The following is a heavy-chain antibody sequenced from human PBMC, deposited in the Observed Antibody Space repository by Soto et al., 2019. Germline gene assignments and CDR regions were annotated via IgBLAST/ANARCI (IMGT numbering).Heavy chain of an antibody. Sequence: PGESLKISCESSGYTFANYWIGWVRQVPGKGLEWVAIIYPSDSRTIYSPSFRGQVTISADAAVNTAFLQWNSLKASDTAMYYCARQISYICDFWGQGTLVTVSS. CDR2: IYPSDSRT. CDR1: GYTFANYW. J-gene: IGHJ4*02. CDR3: ARQISYICDF. V-gene: IGHV5-51*01. D-gene: IGHD1-26*01.